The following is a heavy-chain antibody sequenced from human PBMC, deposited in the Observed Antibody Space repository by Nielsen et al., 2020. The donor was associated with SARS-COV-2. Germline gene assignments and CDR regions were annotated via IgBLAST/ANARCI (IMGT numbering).Heavy chain of an antibody. J-gene: IGHJ4*02. D-gene: IGHD3-22*01. CDR2: ISYDGSNK. Sequence: GGSLRLSCAASGFTFSSYGMHWVRQAPGKGLEWVAVISYDGSNKYYADSVKGRFTISRDNSKNTLYLQMNSLRAEDTAVYYCAKDRDYDSSGILGDWGQGTLVTVSS. CDR3: AKDRDYDSSGILGD. CDR1: GFTFSSYG. V-gene: IGHV3-30*18.